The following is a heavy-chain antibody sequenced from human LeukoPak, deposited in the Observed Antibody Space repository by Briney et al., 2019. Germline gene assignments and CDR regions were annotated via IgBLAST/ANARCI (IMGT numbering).Heavy chain of an antibody. CDR2: TSPDGNDK. Sequence: PGKSLRLSCAASGFTFSGFAIHWVRQAPGKGLEWVASTSPDGNDKYYADSVKGRFTISRDNSKNTLYLQMNSLRAEDTAVYYCARNYDSSGYYFYYYYYYGMDVWGQGTTVTVSS. D-gene: IGHD3-22*01. CDR1: GFTFSGFA. CDR3: ARNYDSSGYYFYYYYYYGMDV. J-gene: IGHJ6*02. V-gene: IGHV3-30*07.